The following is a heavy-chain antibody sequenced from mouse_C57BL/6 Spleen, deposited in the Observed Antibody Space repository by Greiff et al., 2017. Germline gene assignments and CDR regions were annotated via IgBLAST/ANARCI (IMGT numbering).Heavy chain of an antibody. CDR1: GYTFTSYW. CDR3: ARYYYGSRGAY. D-gene: IGHD1-1*01. Sequence: QVQLKQPGAELVKPGASVKMSCKASGYTFTSYWITWVKQRPGQGLVWIGDIYPGSGSTNYNEKFKSKATLTVDTSSSTAYMQLSSLTSEDSAVYYCARYYYGSRGAYWGQGTLVTVSA. V-gene: IGHV1-55*01. J-gene: IGHJ3*01. CDR2: IYPGSGST.